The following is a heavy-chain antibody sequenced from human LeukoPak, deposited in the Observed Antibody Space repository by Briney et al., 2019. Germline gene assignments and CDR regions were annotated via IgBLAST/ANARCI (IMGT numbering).Heavy chain of an antibody. Sequence: ASVKVSCKASGGTFSSYAISRVRQAPGQGLEWMGGIIPIFGTANYAQKFQGRVTITADKSTSTAYMELSSLRSVDTAVYYCARDSQDIVVVVAATGYYYYGMDVWGKGTTVTVSS. CDR3: ARDSQDIVVVVAATGYYYYGMDV. CDR2: IIPIFGTA. V-gene: IGHV1-69*06. D-gene: IGHD2-15*01. J-gene: IGHJ6*04. CDR1: GGTFSSYA.